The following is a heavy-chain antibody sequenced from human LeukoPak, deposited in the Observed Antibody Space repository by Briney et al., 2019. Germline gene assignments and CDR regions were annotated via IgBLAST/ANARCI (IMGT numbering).Heavy chain of an antibody. CDR3: ATADSGSYYSGFDY. Sequence: PGGSLRLSCAASGFTVSRNYMSWVRQAPGKGLEWVSVVYSGGSTHYADSVKGRFTISRDNSKNTLYLHMNSLRAEDTAVYYCATADSGSYYSGFDYWGQGALVTVSS. D-gene: IGHD1-26*01. J-gene: IGHJ4*02. CDR2: VYSGGST. V-gene: IGHV3-66*01. CDR1: GFTVSRNY.